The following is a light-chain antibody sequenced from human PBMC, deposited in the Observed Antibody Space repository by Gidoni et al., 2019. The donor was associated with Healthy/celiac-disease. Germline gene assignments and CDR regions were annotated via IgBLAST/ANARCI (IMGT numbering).Light chain of an antibody. CDR2: DAS. V-gene: IGKV1-39*01. CDR3: QQSYSTPRT. J-gene: IGKJ2*01. CDR1: QSISNY. Sequence: DIQMTQSPSSLSASVGDRVTITCRASQSISNYLNWYQQKPGKAPKLLIYDASSLESGVPSRFSGSGSGTDFTLTISSLQPEDFATYYCQQSYSTPRTFGQGTKLEFK.